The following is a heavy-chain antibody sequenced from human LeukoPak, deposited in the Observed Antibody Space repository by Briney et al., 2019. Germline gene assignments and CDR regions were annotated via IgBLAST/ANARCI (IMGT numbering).Heavy chain of an antibody. V-gene: IGHV3-23*01. CDR1: GFTFSSYA. CDR2: ISGSGGTT. Sequence: GGSLRLSCAASGFTFSSYAMSWVRQAPGKGLEWVSGISGSGGTTHYADSVKGRCTISRDNSKNTLYLQMNSLRAEDTAIYYCAKANIAAPRYYFDYWGQGTLVTASS. CDR3: AKANIAAPRYYFDY. J-gene: IGHJ4*02. D-gene: IGHD6-6*01.